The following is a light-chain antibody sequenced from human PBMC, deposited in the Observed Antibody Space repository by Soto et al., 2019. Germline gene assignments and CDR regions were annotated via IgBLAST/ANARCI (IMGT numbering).Light chain of an antibody. CDR2: EVS. V-gene: IGLV2-14*01. J-gene: IGLJ2*01. CDR3: SSYTSSSTAGV. Sequence: QSALTQPASVSGSPEQSITISCTGTSSDVGGYNYVSWYQQHPGKAPKLMIYEVSNRPSGVSNRFSGSKSGNTASLTISGLQAEDEADYYCSSYTSSSTAGVFGGGTKLTVL. CDR1: SSDVGGYNY.